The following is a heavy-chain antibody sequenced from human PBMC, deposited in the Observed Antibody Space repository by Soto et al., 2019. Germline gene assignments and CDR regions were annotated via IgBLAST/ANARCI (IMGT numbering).Heavy chain of an antibody. CDR3: ASANCGDYGPSWYYYYGRDV. V-gene: IGHV1-3*05. CDR2: INAGNGNT. D-gene: IGHD4-17*01. CDR1: GYTFTSYA. J-gene: IGHJ6*02. Sequence: QVQLVQSGAEEKKPGASVKVSCKASGYTFTSYAMHWVRQAPGQRLEWMGWINAGNGNTKYSQKFQGRVTLTRDTSAGTDHMELSSLRSEDTAVYYCASANCGDYGPSWYYYYGRDVWGQGTTVTVSS.